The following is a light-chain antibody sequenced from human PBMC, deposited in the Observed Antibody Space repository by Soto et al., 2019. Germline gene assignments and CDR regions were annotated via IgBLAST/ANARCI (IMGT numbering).Light chain of an antibody. J-gene: IGKJ2*01. CDR3: QQYNNWPYT. Sequence: PGERATLSCRASQSVSTNLAWYQQKPGQAPRLLIYGASTRATGIPARFSGSGSGTEFTLTISSLQSEDFAVYHCQQYNNWPYTFGQGTKLEIK. CDR2: GAS. V-gene: IGKV3-15*01. CDR1: QSVSTN.